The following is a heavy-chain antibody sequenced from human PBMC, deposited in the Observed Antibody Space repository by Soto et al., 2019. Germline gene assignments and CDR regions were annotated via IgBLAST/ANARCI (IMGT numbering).Heavy chain of an antibody. CDR3: ARDKITGLFDY. V-gene: IGHV4-34*01. Sequence: QVQLQQWGAGLLKPSETLSLTCAVYGGSFSGYYWTWIRQPPGTGLEWIGEINHSGSTNYNPSLXSXXXXXXXXXXXXXXXXXXXXTXXDXXVXYCARDKITGLFDYWGQGTLVTVSS. CDR1: GGSFSGYY. D-gene: IGHD2-8*02. J-gene: IGHJ4*02. CDR2: INHSGST.